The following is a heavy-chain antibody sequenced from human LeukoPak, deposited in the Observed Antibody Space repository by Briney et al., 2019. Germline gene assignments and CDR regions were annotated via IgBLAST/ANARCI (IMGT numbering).Heavy chain of an antibody. CDR2: IRSKAYGGTT. CDR1: GFTLGDYA. D-gene: IGHD1-26*01. Sequence: PGGSLRLSCTASGFTLGDYAMSWVRQAPGKGLGWVGFIRSKAYGGTTEYAASVKGRFTISRDGSKSIAYLQMNSLKTEDTAVYYCTRDRDSGSYRYRLSWGQGTLVTVSS. CDR3: TRDRDSGSYRYRLS. J-gene: IGHJ4*02. V-gene: IGHV3-49*04.